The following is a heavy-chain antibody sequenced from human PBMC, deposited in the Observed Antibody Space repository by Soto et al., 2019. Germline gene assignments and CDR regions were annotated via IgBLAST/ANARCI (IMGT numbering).Heavy chain of an antibody. V-gene: IGHV3-33*01. Sequence: PGGSLTLSCDASGFTFSKFGMNWVWQGPGKGLEWVASVWYDGSSKYYVDPVKGRFTIARDKYKETVYLQMNSLSAEDTGVYYCAREIGSNYDGMDLWGQGTTVTVSS. CDR1: GFTFSKFG. J-gene: IGHJ6*02. CDR3: AREIGSNYDGMDL. D-gene: IGHD4-4*01. CDR2: VWYDGSSK.